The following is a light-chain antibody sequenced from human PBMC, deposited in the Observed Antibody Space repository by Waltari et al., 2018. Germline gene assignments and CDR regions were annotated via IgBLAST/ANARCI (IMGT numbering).Light chain of an antibody. V-gene: IGKV3D-15*01. CDR3: KQYENLIT. CDR2: DTS. Sequence: IVMTQSPATLSVSPGERVALSCRASQSVSTNFAWYQQRPGQAPRLLIYDTSPRATGIPARFSGSGSGTEFTLTISSLQSEDSGIYYCKQYENLITFGQGTRLEIK. CDR1: QSVSTN. J-gene: IGKJ5*01.